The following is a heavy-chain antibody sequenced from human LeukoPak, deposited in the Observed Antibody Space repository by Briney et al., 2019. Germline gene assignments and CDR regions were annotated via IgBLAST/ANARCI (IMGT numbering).Heavy chain of an antibody. D-gene: IGHD3-22*01. Sequence: SETLSLTCTVSGGSIRRYYWSWIRQPPGRGLEWIGYIYYSGSTNYNPSLKSRVTISVDTSKNQFSLKLSSVTAADTAVYHCARRASDSSGYYWFDPWGQGTLVTVSS. CDR1: GGSIRRYY. CDR2: IYYSGST. J-gene: IGHJ5*02. CDR3: ARRASDSSGYYWFDP. V-gene: IGHV4-59*08.